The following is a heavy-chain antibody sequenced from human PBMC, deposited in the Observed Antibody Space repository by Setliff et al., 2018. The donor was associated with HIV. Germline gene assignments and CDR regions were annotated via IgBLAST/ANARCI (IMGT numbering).Heavy chain of an antibody. CDR3: ARRGWNGYKAFDY. CDR1: GGSFSGYF. V-gene: IGHV4-34*01. Sequence: KTSETLSLTCAVYGGSFSGYFCIWVRQPPGEGLEWIGEINHSGSTNYNPSLKSRVTISVDTSKKQFSLNLSSVTAADTAVYYCARRGWNGYKAFDYWGQGALVTVSS. J-gene: IGHJ4*02. CDR2: INHSGST. D-gene: IGHD5-12*01.